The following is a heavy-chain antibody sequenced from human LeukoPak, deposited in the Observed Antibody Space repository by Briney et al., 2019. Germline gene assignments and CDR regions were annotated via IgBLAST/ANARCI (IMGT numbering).Heavy chain of an antibody. V-gene: IGHV4-39*01. CDR2: IYYSGST. Sequence: SETLSLTCTVSGGSISSSSYYWGWIRQPPGKGLEWIGSIYYSGSTYYNPSLKSRVTISVDTSKNQLSLKLSSVTAADTAVYYCARHLSLGLTKFQYNWFDPWAQGTLFTVSS. D-gene: IGHD3-9*01. CDR3: ARHLSLGLTKFQYNWFDP. CDR1: GGSISSSSYY. J-gene: IGHJ5*02.